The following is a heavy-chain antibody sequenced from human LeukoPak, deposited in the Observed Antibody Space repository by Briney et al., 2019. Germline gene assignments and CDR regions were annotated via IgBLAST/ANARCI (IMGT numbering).Heavy chain of an antibody. CDR3: TNIFCSGGSCQSYFPQ. D-gene: IGHD2-15*01. Sequence: ASVKVSCKASGGTFSTYAIGWVRQAPGQGLEWMGRIILILGIPNYSQKFQDRVTITADKSTTTAYMELSSLRSEDTAVYYCTNIFCSGGSCQSYFPQWGQGTLVTVSS. J-gene: IGHJ1*01. CDR2: IILILGIP. CDR1: GGTFSTYA. V-gene: IGHV1-69*04.